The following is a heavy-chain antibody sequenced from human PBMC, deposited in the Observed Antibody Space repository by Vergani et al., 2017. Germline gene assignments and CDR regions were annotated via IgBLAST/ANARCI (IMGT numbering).Heavy chain of an antibody. CDR3: ARDLTFAVTAILY. J-gene: IGHJ4*02. V-gene: IGHV3-33*01. Sequence: QVQLVESGGGVVQPGRSLRLSCAASGFTFSSYGMHWVRQAPGKGLEWVAVIWYDGGNKYYADSVKGRFTISRDNSKNTLYLQMNSLRAEDTAVYYCARDLTFAVTAILYWGQGTLVTVSS. D-gene: IGHD2-21*02. CDR1: GFTFSSYG. CDR2: IWYDGGNK.